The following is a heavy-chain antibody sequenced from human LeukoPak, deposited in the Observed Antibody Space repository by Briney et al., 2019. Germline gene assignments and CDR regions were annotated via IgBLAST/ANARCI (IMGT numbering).Heavy chain of an antibody. Sequence: PGGSLRLSCAASGFTFSSHGMHWVRQAPGKGLEWVAVIWSDGSSKHYADSVKGRFTISRDNSKNTLYLQMSSLRAEDTAPYYCARGQPPSYYDMDVWGQGTTVTVSS. J-gene: IGHJ6*02. CDR1: GFTFSSHG. V-gene: IGHV3-33*01. CDR3: ARGQPPSYYDMDV. CDR2: IWSDGSSK. D-gene: IGHD6-13*01.